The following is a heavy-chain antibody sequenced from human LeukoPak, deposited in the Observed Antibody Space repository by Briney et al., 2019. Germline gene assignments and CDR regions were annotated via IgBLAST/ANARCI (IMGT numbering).Heavy chain of an antibody. V-gene: IGHV3-74*01. D-gene: IGHD6-19*01. CDR1: GFTFSSYW. CDR2: INSDGSST. CDR3: ARGFWGSSGWYY. J-gene: IGHJ4*02. Sequence: PGGSLRLSCAASGFTFSSYWMHWVRQTPGKGLVWVSRINSDGSSTSYADSVKGRFTISRDNAKNTLYLQMNSLRAEDTAVYYCARGFWGSSGWYYWGQGTLVTVSS.